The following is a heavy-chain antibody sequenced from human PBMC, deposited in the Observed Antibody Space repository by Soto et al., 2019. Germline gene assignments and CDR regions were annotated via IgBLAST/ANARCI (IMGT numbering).Heavy chain of an antibody. CDR1: GGSFRGYF. V-gene: IGHV4-34*01. CDR3: QGGDF. Sequence: PPETLSLTCAVSGGSFRGYFWSWIRQSPDKGLEWIGEINDSGSTYYNPSFKSRLTLSVDTSRSQISLRLTSMTAADSAVYYCQGGDFWGQGTRATVSS. J-gene: IGHJ4*02. D-gene: IGHD3-16*01. CDR2: INDSGST.